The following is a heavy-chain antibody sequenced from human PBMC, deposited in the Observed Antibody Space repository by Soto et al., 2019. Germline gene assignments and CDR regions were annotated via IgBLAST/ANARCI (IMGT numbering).Heavy chain of an antibody. D-gene: IGHD1-20*01. CDR2: IWYDGSNK. V-gene: IGHV3-33*01. CDR3: ARDGISRLDFQH. CDR1: GFTFSSYG. Sequence: QVQLVESGGGVVQPGRSLRLSCAASGFTFSSYGMHWVRQAPGKGLEWVAVIWYDGSNKYYADSVKGRFTISRDNSKNTLYLQMNSLRAEDTAVYYCARDGISRLDFQHWGQGTLVTVSS. J-gene: IGHJ1*01.